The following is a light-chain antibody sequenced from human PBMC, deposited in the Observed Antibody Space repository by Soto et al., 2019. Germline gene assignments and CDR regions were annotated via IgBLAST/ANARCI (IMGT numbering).Light chain of an antibody. V-gene: IGKV3-20*01. CDR1: QSISSSY. Sequence: EIVLTQSPGTLSLSPGERATLSCRASQSISSSYLAWYQQKPGQAPRLLIYGASSRATGIPDRFSGSGSGTDFTLTISRLEPEDVAVYYCQQFGSSPPYTFGRGTKLEI. J-gene: IGKJ2*01. CDR2: GAS. CDR3: QQFGSSPPYT.